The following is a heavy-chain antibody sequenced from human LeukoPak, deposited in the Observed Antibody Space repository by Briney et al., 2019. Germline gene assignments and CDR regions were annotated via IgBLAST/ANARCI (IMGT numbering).Heavy chain of an antibody. CDR2: IFYSGST. D-gene: IGHD3-16*01. CDR3: ARGLWGYYYYGMDV. J-gene: IGHJ6*02. Sequence: PSETLSLTCTVSGGSISSYYWSWIRQPPGKGLEWIGYIFYSGSTNYNPSLTSRVTISVDTSKNQFSLKLSSVTAADTAVYYCARGLWGYYYYGMDVWGQGTTVTVSS. V-gene: IGHV4-59*01. CDR1: GGSISSYY.